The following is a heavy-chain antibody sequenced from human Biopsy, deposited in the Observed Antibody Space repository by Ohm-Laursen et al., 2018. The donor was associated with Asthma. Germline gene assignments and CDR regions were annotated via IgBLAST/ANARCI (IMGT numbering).Heavy chain of an antibody. V-gene: IGHV3-23*01. J-gene: IGHJ3*01. CDR1: GFTFSSYA. CDR3: TKDTGELGMSAFDV. CDR2: ISGSGGST. D-gene: IGHD7-27*01. Sequence: SLRLSCAASGFTFSSYAMSWVRQAPGKGLEWVSAISGSGGSTYYADSVKGRFTISRDNSKNTLYLQMNSLRVEDTAFYHCTKDTGELGMSAFDVWGQGTMVAVSS.